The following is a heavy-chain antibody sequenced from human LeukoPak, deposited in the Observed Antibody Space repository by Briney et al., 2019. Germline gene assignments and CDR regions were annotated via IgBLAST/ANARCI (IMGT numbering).Heavy chain of an antibody. V-gene: IGHV3-23*01. D-gene: IGHD1-1*01. CDR2: ISGSGSVT. J-gene: IGHJ4*02. Sequence: GGSLRLSCSASAFTFTNYAMNWVRQAPGKGLEGVSTISGSGSVTFYADSVKGRFTISRDDSNPVYLQMSRLRVDDTAVYYCADLGLSSDWNDVPGPQIDHWGQGALVSVST. CDR3: ADLGLSSDWNDVPGPQIDH. CDR1: AFTFTNYA.